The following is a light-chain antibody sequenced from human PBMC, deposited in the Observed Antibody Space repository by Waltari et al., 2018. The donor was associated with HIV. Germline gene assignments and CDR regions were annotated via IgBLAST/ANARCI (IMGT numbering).Light chain of an antibody. CDR1: SSNVGSNY. CDR2: MTN. Sequence: GTPGQRITLSCSGSSSNVGSNYVYWYQQLPGTAPKVLIFMTNQRPSGVPDRFSASKSGTSASLAISGLRSEDEADYYCASWDDSLSIVVFGGGTKLTVL. V-gene: IGLV1-47*01. J-gene: IGLJ2*01. CDR3: ASWDDSLSIVV.